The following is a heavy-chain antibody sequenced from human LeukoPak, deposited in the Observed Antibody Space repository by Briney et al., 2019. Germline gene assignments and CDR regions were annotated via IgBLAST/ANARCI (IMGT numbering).Heavy chain of an antibody. J-gene: IGHJ4*02. V-gene: IGHV1-46*01. CDR2: INPSGGST. CDR1: GYTFTSYY. Sequence: ASVKVSCKASGYTFTSYYMHWVRQAPGQGLEWMGIINPSGGSTSYAQKFQGRVTMTTDTSTSTAYMELRSLRSDDTAVYYCARGPSSWSSDYWGQGTLVTVSS. D-gene: IGHD6-13*01. CDR3: ARGPSSWSSDY.